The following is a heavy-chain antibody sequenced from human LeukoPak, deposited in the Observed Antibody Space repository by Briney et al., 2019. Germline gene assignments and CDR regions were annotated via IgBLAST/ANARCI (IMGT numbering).Heavy chain of an antibody. V-gene: IGHV3-21*01. Sequence: KTGGSLRLSCAASGFTFNNYNMNWVRQAPGKALEWVSSITSSGTYIFYADSVKGRFTISRDNAKNSLYLQMNSLGPEDTAVYYCAKGRGWEASYYYYYMDVWGKGTTVTISS. CDR2: ITSSGTYI. CDR3: AKGRGWEASYYYYYMDV. D-gene: IGHD1-26*01. J-gene: IGHJ6*03. CDR1: GFTFNNYN.